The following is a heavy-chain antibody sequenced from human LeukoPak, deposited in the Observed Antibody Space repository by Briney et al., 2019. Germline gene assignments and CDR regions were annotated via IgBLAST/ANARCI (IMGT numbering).Heavy chain of an antibody. CDR1: GGSIRSSSYY. Sequence: ETLSLTCTVSGGSIRSSSYYWGWIRQPPVEGLEWIGSIYYSGSTYYNASLKSRGTISVDTSKNQFSLKLNSVTAADTAVYFCARQVVAVAGTGYFDYWGQGTLVTVSS. D-gene: IGHD6-19*01. J-gene: IGHJ4*02. CDR2: IYYSGST. V-gene: IGHV4-39*01. CDR3: ARQVVAVAGTGYFDY.